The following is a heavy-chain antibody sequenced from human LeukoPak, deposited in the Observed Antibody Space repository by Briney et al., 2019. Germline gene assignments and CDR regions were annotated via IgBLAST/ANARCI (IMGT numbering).Heavy chain of an antibody. CDR2: VNPDGSST. V-gene: IGHV3-74*01. J-gene: IGHJ3*02. Sequence: GGSLRLSCVASGFTFSSSWMHWVRQAPGKGLVWVSHVNPDGSSTSYADSVKGRFTISRDNAKNTLYLQMNSLRAEDTAVYYCARDGVGAPGAFDIWGQGTMVTVSS. CDR3: ARDGVGAPGAFDI. CDR1: GFTFSSSW. D-gene: IGHD1-26*01.